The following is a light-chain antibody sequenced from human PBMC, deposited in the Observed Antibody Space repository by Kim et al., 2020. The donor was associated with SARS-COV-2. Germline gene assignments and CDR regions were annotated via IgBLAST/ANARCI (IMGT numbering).Light chain of an antibody. Sequence: AAVGDRVTSTCRASQSIGGWLAWYQQKPEKAPKLLIYDASSVESGVPSRFSGSGSGTEFTLTISSLQPDDSATYYCQHHSTYPITFGQGTRLEIK. CDR3: QHHSTYPIT. CDR1: QSIGGW. V-gene: IGKV1-5*01. J-gene: IGKJ5*01. CDR2: DAS.